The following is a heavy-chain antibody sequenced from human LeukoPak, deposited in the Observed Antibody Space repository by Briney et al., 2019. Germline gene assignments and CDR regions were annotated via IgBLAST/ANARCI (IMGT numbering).Heavy chain of an antibody. J-gene: IGHJ4*02. V-gene: IGHV3-74*01. Sequence: GGPLRLSCAASGFTFSSYWMHWVRQAPGKGLVWVSRINSDGSSTSYADSVKGRFTISRDNAKNTLYLQMNSLRAEDTAVYYCARTLKWLQAHDYWGQGTLVTVSS. CDR3: ARTLKWLQAHDY. CDR2: INSDGSST. D-gene: IGHD5-12*01. CDR1: GFTFSSYW.